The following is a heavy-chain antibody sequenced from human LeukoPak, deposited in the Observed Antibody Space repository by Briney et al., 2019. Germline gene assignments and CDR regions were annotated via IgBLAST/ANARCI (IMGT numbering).Heavy chain of an antibody. D-gene: IGHD3-22*01. CDR1: GDSVSSDSAA. J-gene: IGHJ2*01. CDR2: TYYRSKWYN. Sequence: SQTLSLTCAISGDSVSSDSAAWDWIRQSPSRGLEWLGRTYYRSKWYNDYAVSVKSRITINPDTSKNQFSLQLNSVTPEDTAVYYCPRDPLDSSGYYSWYFDLWGRGTLVTVSS. CDR3: PRDPLDSSGYYSWYFDL. V-gene: IGHV6-1*01.